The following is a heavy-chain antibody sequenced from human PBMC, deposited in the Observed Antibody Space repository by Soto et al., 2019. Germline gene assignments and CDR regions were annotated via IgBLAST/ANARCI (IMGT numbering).Heavy chain of an antibody. J-gene: IGHJ4*02. V-gene: IGHV3-23*01. Sequence: EVQLLESGGVLVQPGRSLRLSCAASGFTFSSYAMNWVRQAPGKGLEWVSAMSGTGGSTYYADSVKGRFTISRDNSKNTLYLQMNNLRVEDTAVFYCAKAVFSSGWSPSYFDYWGQGTLVTVSS. D-gene: IGHD6-19*01. CDR1: GFTFSSYA. CDR3: AKAVFSSGWSPSYFDY. CDR2: MSGTGGST.